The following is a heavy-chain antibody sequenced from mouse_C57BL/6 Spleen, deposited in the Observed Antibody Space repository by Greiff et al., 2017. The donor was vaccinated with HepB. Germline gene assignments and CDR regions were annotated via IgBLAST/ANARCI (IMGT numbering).Heavy chain of an antibody. CDR3: AREGYYGSSWFAY. J-gene: IGHJ3*01. D-gene: IGHD1-1*02. CDR2: IDPSDSET. CDR1: GYTFTSYW. V-gene: IGHV1-52*01. Sequence: HVQLQQPGAELVRPGSSVKLSCKASGYTFTSYWMHWVKQRPIQGLEWIGNIDPSDSETHYNQKFKDKATLTVDKSSSTAYMQLSSLTSEDSAVYYCAREGYYGSSWFAYWGQGTLVTVSA.